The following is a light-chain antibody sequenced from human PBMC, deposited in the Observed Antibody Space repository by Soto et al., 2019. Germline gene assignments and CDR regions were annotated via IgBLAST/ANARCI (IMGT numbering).Light chain of an antibody. CDR2: EVS. Sequence: QSVLTQPASVSGSPGRSITISCTGTSSDVGGYHYVSWYQQHPGKAPVLRIYEVSNRPSGVSNRFSGSKSGNTASLAISGLQAEDEADYYCSSYTSSSTLYVFGTGTKVTVL. J-gene: IGLJ1*01. CDR1: SSDVGGYHY. CDR3: SSYTSSSTLYV. V-gene: IGLV2-14*01.